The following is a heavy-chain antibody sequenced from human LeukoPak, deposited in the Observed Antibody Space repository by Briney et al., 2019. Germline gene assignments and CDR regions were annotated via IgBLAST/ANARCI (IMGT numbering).Heavy chain of an antibody. V-gene: IGHV4-4*02. CDR1: GGSISSSNW. CDR3: ARGTVVVITTNYYYYYMDV. J-gene: IGHJ6*03. CDR2: IYHSGST. Sequence: PSGTLSLTCAVSGGSISSSNWWSWVRQPPGKGLEWIGEIYHSGSTNYNPSLKSRVTISVDKSKNQFSLKLSSVTAADTAVYYCARGTVVVITTNYYYYYMDVWGKGTTVTISS. D-gene: IGHD3-22*01.